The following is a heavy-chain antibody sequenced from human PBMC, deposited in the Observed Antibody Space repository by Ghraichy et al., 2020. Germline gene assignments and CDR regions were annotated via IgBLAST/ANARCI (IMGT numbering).Heavy chain of an antibody. CDR3: AKGSYYGSSGPYRTTDY. Sequence: GGSLRLSCAASGFTFSSYAMSWVRQAPGKGLEWVSAISGGGGSTYYADSVKGRFTISRDNSKNTLYLQMNSLRAEDTAVYYCAKGSYYGSSGPYRTTDYWGQGTLVTVSS. CDR2: ISGGGGST. CDR1: GFTFSSYA. D-gene: IGHD3-22*01. V-gene: IGHV3-23*01. J-gene: IGHJ4*02.